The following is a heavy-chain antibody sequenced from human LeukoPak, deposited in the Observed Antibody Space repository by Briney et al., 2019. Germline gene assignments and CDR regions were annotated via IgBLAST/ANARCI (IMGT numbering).Heavy chain of an antibody. V-gene: IGHV3-30*01. J-gene: IGHJ4*02. CDR1: GFTFSSYA. CDR3: ARDGHYYGSERISYYFES. CDR2: ISSDGNDK. D-gene: IGHD3-10*01. Sequence: HSGGSLRLSCAVPGFTFSSYAMHWVRQAPGKGLEWVAVISSDGNDKYSADSVKGRFTISRDNSKNTLILQMNSLRPEDTAVYYCARDGHYYGSERISYYFESWGQGTLVTVS.